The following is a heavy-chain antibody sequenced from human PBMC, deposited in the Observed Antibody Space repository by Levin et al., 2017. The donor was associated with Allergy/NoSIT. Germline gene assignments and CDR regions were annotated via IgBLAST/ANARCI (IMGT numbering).Heavy chain of an antibody. V-gene: IGHV1-69*04. CDR1: GGTFSSYA. D-gene: IGHD3-22*01. Sequence: ASVKVSCKASGGTFSSYAISWVRQAPGQGLEWMGRIIPILGIANYAQKFQGRVTITADKSTSTAYMELSSLRSEDTAVYYCARHYDSSQTNYYFDYWGQGTLVTVSS. CDR2: IIPILGIA. CDR3: ARHYDSSQTNYYFDY. J-gene: IGHJ4*02.